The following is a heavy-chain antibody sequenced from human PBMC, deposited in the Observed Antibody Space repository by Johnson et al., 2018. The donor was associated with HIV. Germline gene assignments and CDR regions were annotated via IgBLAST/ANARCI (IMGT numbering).Heavy chain of an antibody. CDR3: ARGSYDGDAFDI. V-gene: IGHV3-13*01. CDR1: GFTFSNYD. Sequence: VQLVESGEGVVQPGRSLRLSCAASGFTFSNYDMHWVRQVTGKRLEWVSGIATTGDTYYLGSVKGRFTISRENAKNSLYLQVNSLRAGDTALYYCARGSYDGDAFDIWGQGTMVTVSS. D-gene: IGHD1-26*01. J-gene: IGHJ3*02. CDR2: IATTGDT.